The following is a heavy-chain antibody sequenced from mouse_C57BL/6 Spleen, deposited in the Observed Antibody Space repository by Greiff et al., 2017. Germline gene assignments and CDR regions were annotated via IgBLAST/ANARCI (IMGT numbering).Heavy chain of an antibody. D-gene: IGHD1-1*01. CDR3: ARWGSKIDY. J-gene: IGHJ2*01. CDR2: IDPSDSYT. CDR1: GYTFTSYW. V-gene: IGHV1-69*01. Sequence: VQLQQPGAELVMPGASVKLSCKASGYTFTSYWMHWVKQRPGQGLEWIGEIDPSDSYTNYNQKFKGKSTLTVDKSSSTAYMQLSSLASEDSAVYYCARWGSKIDYWGQGTTLTVSS.